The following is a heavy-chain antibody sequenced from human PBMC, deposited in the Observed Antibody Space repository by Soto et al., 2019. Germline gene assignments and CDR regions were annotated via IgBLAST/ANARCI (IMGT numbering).Heavy chain of an antibody. V-gene: IGHV4-34*01. CDR1: GGSVNSGNYY. CDR3: ARVERGTATTVVDAFDI. J-gene: IGHJ3*02. Sequence: QVQLQQWGAGLLKPSETLSLTCAVFGGSVNSGNYYWSWIRQPPGKGLEWIGEMSHSGGTHFNPSLKSRVTIPVDTFKNQCSLKMSSVSAADTALYYCARVERGTATTVVDAFDIWGPGTMVTVSS. D-gene: IGHD1-1*01. CDR2: MSHSGGT.